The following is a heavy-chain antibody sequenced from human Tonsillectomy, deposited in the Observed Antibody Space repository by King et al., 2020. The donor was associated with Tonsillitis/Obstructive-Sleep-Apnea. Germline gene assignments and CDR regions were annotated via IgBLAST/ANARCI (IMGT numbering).Heavy chain of an antibody. CDR3: AHRRSGYYYLDY. V-gene: IGHV2-5*02. CDR2: IYWDDDK. CDR1: GFSLSTSGVG. Sequence: ITLKESGPTLVKPTQTLTLTCTFSGFSLSTSGVGVGWIRQPPGRALEWLALIYWDDDKRYSPSLKSRLTITKDTSKNQVVLTMTNMDPVDTATYYCAHRRSGYYYLDYWGQGTLVTVSS. D-gene: IGHD3-22*01. J-gene: IGHJ4*02.